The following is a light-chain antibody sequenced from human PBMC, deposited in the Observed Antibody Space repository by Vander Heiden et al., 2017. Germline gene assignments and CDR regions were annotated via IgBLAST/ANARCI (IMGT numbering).Light chain of an antibody. CDR2: QDS. J-gene: IGLJ2*01. CDR3: QAWDSSPDVV. V-gene: IGLV3-1*01. Sequence: SSELPQPPSVSVSPGQTASITCSGDKLGDKYACWYQQKPGQSPVLVIYQDSKRPSGIPERFSGSNSGNTATLTISGTQAMDEADYYCQAWDSSPDVVFGGGTKLTVL. CDR1: KLGDKY.